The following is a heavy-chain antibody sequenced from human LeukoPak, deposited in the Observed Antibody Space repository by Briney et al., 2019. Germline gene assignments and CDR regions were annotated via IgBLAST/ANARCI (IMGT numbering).Heavy chain of an antibody. D-gene: IGHD6-13*01. Sequence: GGSLRLSCAASGFTFSSYGMHWVRQAPGKGLEWVAFIRYDGSNKYYADSVKGRFTISRDNSKNTLYLQMNSLKAEDTAVYYCAISPAGTDWFDPWGQGTLVTVSS. CDR2: IRYDGSNK. J-gene: IGHJ5*02. V-gene: IGHV3-30*02. CDR3: AISPAGTDWFDP. CDR1: GFTFSSYG.